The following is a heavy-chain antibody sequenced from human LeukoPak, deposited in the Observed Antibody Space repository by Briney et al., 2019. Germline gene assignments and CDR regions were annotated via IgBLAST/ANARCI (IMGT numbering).Heavy chain of an antibody. J-gene: IGHJ4*02. CDR2: ISAYNGNT. D-gene: IGHD1-26*01. V-gene: IGHV1-18*01. CDR1: GYTFTSYG. Sequence: ASVKVSCKASGYTFTSYGISWVRQAPGQGLEWMGWISAYNGNTNYAQKFQGRVTMTRDTSISTAYMELSRLRSDDTAVYYCARDRTWELPYRYWGQGTLVTVSS. CDR3: ARDRTWELPYRY.